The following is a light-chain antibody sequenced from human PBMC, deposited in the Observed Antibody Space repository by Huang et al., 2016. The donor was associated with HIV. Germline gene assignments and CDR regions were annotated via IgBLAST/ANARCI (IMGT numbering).Light chain of an antibody. Sequence: DIQMTQSPSSLSASVGDRVTITCRASQGISNSLAWYQQKPGKAPKLLLYAASSLKRGVPSRFSGSGSGTDYTLTISSLQPEDFATYYCQQYYSTPPITFGRGTRLEIK. CDR2: AAS. CDR3: QQYYSTPPIT. CDR1: QGISNS. V-gene: IGKV1-NL1*01. J-gene: IGKJ5*01.